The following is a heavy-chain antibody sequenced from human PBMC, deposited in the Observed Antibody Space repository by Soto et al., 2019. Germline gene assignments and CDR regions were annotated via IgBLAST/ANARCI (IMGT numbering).Heavy chain of an antibody. CDR3: VRVASDYDGSGFFEH. D-gene: IGHD3-22*01. CDR1: GFTVSANY. V-gene: IGHV3-53*01. Sequence: RGGSLRLSCAASGFTVSANYMTWVRQAPGKGLEWVSVIYSGGTTYYADSVRGRFTISRDNSKNMLSLQMNRLRAEDTAIYYCVRVASDYDGSGFFEHWGQGTLVTVSS. J-gene: IGHJ4*02. CDR2: IYSGGTT.